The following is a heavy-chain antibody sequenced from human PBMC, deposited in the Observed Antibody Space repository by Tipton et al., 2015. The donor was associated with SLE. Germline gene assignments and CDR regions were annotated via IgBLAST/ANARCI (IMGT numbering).Heavy chain of an antibody. CDR3: AKDYNHDNADYN. V-gene: IGHV4-59*12. J-gene: IGHJ4*02. Sequence: TLSLTCTVSGGSIRSYYWTWIRQPPGKRLEWIAYIYHSGITNYNPSLQSRVTISVDRSKNQFSLKLSSVTVADTAVYYCAKDYNHDNADYNWGQGTLVIVSS. CDR2: IYHSGIT. D-gene: IGHD4-17*01. CDR1: GGSIRSYY.